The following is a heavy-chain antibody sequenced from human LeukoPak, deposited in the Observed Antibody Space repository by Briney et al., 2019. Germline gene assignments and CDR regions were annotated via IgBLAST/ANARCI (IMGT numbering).Heavy chain of an antibody. D-gene: IGHD3-22*01. V-gene: IGHV1-69*06. Sequence: SVKVSCKASGGTFSSYAISWVRQAPGQGLEWMGGIIPIFGTANYAQKFQGRVTMTEDTSTDTAYMELSSLRSEDTAVYYCATVPGDSSGYYYFDYWGQGTLVTVSS. CDR2: IIPIFGTA. CDR1: GGTFSSYA. CDR3: ATVPGDSSGYYYFDY. J-gene: IGHJ4*02.